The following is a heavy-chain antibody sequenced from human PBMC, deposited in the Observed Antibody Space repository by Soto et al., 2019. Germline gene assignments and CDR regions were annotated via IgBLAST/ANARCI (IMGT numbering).Heavy chain of an antibody. CDR3: AIYGGNSVYFDY. CDR1: GASITHYY. V-gene: IGHV4-59*01. D-gene: IGHD4-17*01. J-gene: IGHJ4*02. CDR2: FSSTGST. Sequence: SETLSLTCAVSGASITHYYWNWIRQSPGKGLEWIVSFSSTGSTVYNPSLGSRVTISLDTSKNQFSLTLNSVTAADTAVYYCAIYGGNSVYFDYWGQGTLVTSPQ.